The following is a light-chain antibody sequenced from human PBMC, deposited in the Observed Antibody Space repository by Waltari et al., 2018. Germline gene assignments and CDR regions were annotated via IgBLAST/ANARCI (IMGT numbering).Light chain of an antibody. CDR2: DKN. Sequence: SSELTQDPAVSVAMGQTVRITCQGDSLRSYYASWYQQTPAQAPILVTYDKNNRPSGVPDRFSGSSSDNTASLTITGAQAEDEASYYCHSRDASGVGGSFGGGTKQTVL. CDR1: SLRSYY. J-gene: IGLJ2*01. CDR3: HSRDASGVGGS. V-gene: IGLV3-19*01.